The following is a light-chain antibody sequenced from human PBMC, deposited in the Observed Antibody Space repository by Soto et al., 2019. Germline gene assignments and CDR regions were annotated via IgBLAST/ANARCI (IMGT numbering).Light chain of an antibody. Sequence: DIQLTQSPSSLSASIGDRVAIACRASQSISNWLAWYQQKPGKAPQILIYDASNLESGVPSRFSGFGSETEFTLTISSLQPDDFATYYCQQYKSFPWTFGQGTKVDTK. V-gene: IGKV1-5*01. CDR2: DAS. CDR3: QQYKSFPWT. J-gene: IGKJ1*01. CDR1: QSISNW.